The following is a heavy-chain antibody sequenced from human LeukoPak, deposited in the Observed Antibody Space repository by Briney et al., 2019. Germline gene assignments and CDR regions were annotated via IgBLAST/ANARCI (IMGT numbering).Heavy chain of an antibody. CDR3: ARGPYSGSYGEYFQH. J-gene: IGHJ1*01. Sequence: GGSLRLSCVASGFTFSSYSMNWIRQAPGKGLEWVSSISSSSSYIYYADSVKGRFTISRDNAKNSLYLQMNSLRAEDTAVYYCARGPYSGSYGEYFQHWGQGTLVTVSS. V-gene: IGHV3-21*01. D-gene: IGHD1-26*01. CDR2: ISSSSSYI. CDR1: GFTFSSYS.